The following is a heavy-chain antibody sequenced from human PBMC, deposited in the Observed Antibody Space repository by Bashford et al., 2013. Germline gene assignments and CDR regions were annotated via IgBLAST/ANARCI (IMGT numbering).Heavy chain of an antibody. D-gene: IGHD6-19*01. J-gene: IGHJ4*02. Sequence: VRQAPGKGLEWVGRARDKANGYTTEYAASVKGRFTVSRDDSRNSLFLQMSSLRAEDTAVYYCARDSGFYTFDYWGQGTLVTVSS. CDR2: ARDKANGYTT. V-gene: IGHV3-72*01. CDR3: ARDSGFYTFDY.